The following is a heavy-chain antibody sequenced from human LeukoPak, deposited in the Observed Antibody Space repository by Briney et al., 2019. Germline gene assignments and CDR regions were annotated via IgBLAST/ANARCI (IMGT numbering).Heavy chain of an antibody. J-gene: IGHJ4*02. V-gene: IGHV1-8*02. CDR2: MNPNSGNT. CDR1: GYTFTSYD. D-gene: IGHD6-19*01. CDR3: ASETPYSGWYSSGWYSSQGGFDY. Sequence: VASVTVSCKASGYTFTSYDINWVRQATGQGLEWMGWMNPNSGNTGYAQKLQGRVTMTRDMSTSTVYMELSSLRSEDTAVYYCASETPYSGWYSSGWYSSQGGFDYWGQGTLVTVSS.